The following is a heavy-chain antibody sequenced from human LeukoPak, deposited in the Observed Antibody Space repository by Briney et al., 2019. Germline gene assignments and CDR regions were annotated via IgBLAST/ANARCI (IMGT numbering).Heavy chain of an antibody. CDR2: IKSKTDGETT. CDR3: VTDLPNEIYPCDY. CDR1: GFTFSNAW. D-gene: IGHD5/OR15-5a*01. Sequence: GWSLRLSCADSGFTFSNAWVSWFRQAPGKGLEWVGLIKSKTDGETTEYAAPVKGRFTISRDDSKNRLYLQMNSLKTEDTAVYYCVTDLPNEIYPCDYWGHGTLVTVSS. J-gene: IGHJ4*01. V-gene: IGHV3-15*01.